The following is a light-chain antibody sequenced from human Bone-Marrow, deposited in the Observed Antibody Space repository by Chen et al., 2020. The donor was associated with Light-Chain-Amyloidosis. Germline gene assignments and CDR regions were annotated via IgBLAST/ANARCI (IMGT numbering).Light chain of an antibody. CDR3: QQRSNWPT. J-gene: IGKJ4*01. CDR1: QSVSSY. Sequence: EIALTQSPATLSLSPGERVTLSCRASQSVSSYLAWYQQKPGQAPRLLIYDTSNRATGIPARFSGSGSGTDFTLTISSLEPEDFAVYYCQQRSNWPTFGGGTKVEIK. V-gene: IGKV3-11*01. CDR2: DTS.